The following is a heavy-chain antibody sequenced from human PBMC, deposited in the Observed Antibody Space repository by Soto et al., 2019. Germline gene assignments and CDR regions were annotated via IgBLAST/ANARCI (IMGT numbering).Heavy chain of an antibody. D-gene: IGHD3-3*01. CDR3: ARGADYDFWSGYSIYYYYYGMDV. CDR2: INPNSGGT. CDR1: GYTFTGYY. J-gene: IGHJ6*02. Sequence: ASVKVSCKAPGYTFTGYYMHWVRQAPGQGLEWMGWINPNSGGTNYAQKFQGWVTMTRDTSISTAYMELSRLRSDDTAVYYCARGADYDFWSGYSIYYYYYGMDVWGQGTTVTVSS. V-gene: IGHV1-2*04.